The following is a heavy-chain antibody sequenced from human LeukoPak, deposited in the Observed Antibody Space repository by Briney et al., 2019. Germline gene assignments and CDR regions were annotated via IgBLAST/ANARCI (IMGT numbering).Heavy chain of an antibody. CDR3: ARVRPTTYSSGYYYVDY. Sequence: GASVKVSCKASGYTFTSYGISWVRQAPGQGLEWMGWISAYNGNTNYAQMLQGRVTMTTDTSTSTAYMELRSLRSDDTAVYYCARVRPTTYSSGYYYVDYWGQGTLVTVSS. D-gene: IGHD3-22*01. V-gene: IGHV1-18*01. CDR1: GYTFTSYG. J-gene: IGHJ4*02. CDR2: ISAYNGNT.